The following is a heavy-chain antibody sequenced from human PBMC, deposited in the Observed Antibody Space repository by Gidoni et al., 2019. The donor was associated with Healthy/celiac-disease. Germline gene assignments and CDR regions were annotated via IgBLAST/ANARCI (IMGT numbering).Heavy chain of an antibody. Sequence: VQLVESGGGWVQPGGSLNLSCAASGFTFSGSAMPWVRQASGTGLECVVRISSKANRYASAYDASVKGRFTISRDDSKNTAYLQMNSLKTEDTAVYYCTTPNYDYVWGSYRYESHWGQGTLVTVSS. J-gene: IGHJ4*02. V-gene: IGHV3-73*02. D-gene: IGHD3-16*02. CDR2: ISSKANRYAS. CDR3: TTPNYDYVWGSYRYESH. CDR1: GFTFSGSA.